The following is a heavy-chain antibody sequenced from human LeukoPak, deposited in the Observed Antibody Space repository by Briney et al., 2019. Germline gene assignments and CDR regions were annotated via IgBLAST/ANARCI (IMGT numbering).Heavy chain of an antibody. D-gene: IGHD6-13*01. V-gene: IGHV3-7*01. CDR2: IKQDGSEK. Sequence: PGGSLRLSCAASGFTFSSYWMSWVRQAPGKGLEWVANIKQDGSEKYYVDSVKGRFTISRDNAKNSLYLQMNSLRAEDTAVYYCARFSHSSSWRGFDYWGQGTLVTVSS. CDR1: GFTFSSYW. J-gene: IGHJ4*02. CDR3: ARFSHSSSWRGFDY.